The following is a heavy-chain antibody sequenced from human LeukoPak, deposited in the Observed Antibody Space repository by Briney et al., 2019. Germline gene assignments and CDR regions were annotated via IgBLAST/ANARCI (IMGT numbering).Heavy chain of an antibody. CDR1: GYSFTTYY. V-gene: IGHV1-46*01. D-gene: IGHD1-14*01. Sequence: ASVKVSCKSSGYSFTTYYLHLVRQAPGQGLEWMGIINLGGGSTTYAQTFHGRVSMTRDTSTSTVYMQMSGLISEDTAVYYCARSTAAGFGTGVDHWGQGTLVTVSS. J-gene: IGHJ4*02. CDR3: ARSTAAGFGTGVDH. CDR2: INLGGGST.